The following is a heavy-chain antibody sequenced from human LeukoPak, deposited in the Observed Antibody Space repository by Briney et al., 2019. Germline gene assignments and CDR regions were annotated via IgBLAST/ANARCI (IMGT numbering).Heavy chain of an antibody. CDR1: GFTVSSNY. CDR3: ARRVGDAPAMVTLRYYYYYYYMDV. J-gene: IGHJ6*03. Sequence: PGGSLRLSCAASGFTVSSNYMSWVRQAPGKGLEWVSVIYSGGSTYYADSVKGRFTISRDNSKNTLYLQKNSLRAEDTAVYYCARRVGDAPAMVTLRYYYYYYYMDVWGKGTTVTVSS. D-gene: IGHD5-18*01. V-gene: IGHV3-53*01. CDR2: IYSGGST.